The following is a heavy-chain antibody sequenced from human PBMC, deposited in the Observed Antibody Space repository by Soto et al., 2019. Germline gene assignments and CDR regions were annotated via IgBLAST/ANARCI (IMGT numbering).Heavy chain of an antibody. CDR3: ARDRRVGATPPYHYYGMDV. V-gene: IGHV3-33*01. Sequence: PWCSVRLSCSASVFTFSSYGMHWFRQAPGKGLEWVAVIWYDGSNKYYADSVKGRFTISRDNSKNTLYLQMNSLRAEDTAVYYCARDRRVGATPPYHYYGMDVWGQGTTVTVSS. D-gene: IGHD1-26*01. CDR2: IWYDGSNK. J-gene: IGHJ6*02. CDR1: VFTFSSYG.